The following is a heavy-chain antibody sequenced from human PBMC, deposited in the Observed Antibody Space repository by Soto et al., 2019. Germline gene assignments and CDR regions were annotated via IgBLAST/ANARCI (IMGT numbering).Heavy chain of an antibody. V-gene: IGHV1-46*01. CDR1: GYTFTSYY. Sequence: ASVKVSCKASGYTFTSYYMHWVRQAPGQGLEWMGIINPSGGSTSYAQKFQGRVTMTRDTSTSTVYMELSSLRSEDTAVYYCARERQQLGNYYYYGMDAWGQGTTVTVSS. CDR3: ARERQQLGNYYYYGMDA. J-gene: IGHJ6*02. CDR2: INPSGGST. D-gene: IGHD6-13*01.